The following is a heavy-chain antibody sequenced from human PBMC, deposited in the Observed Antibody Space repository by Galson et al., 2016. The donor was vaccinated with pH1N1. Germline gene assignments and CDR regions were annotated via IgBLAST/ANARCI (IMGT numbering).Heavy chain of an antibody. CDR2: VNGAGGQT. V-gene: IGHV3-23*01. CDR3: AKDLPTSWDFDS. D-gene: IGHD7-27*01. J-gene: IGHJ4*02. Sequence: SLRLSCAASGFTLTNYGMTWVRQAPGKGLEWVSNVNGAGGQTYYSDSVKGRFTISRDNSRNMLFLQMNSLTVEDTAVYYCAKDLPTSWDFDSWGRGTLVIVSS. CDR1: GFTLTNYG.